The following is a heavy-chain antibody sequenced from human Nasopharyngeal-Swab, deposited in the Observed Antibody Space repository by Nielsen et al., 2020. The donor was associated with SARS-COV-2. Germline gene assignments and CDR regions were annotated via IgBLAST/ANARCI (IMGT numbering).Heavy chain of an antibody. J-gene: IGHJ5*02. CDR2: INAGNGNT. V-gene: IGHV1-3*01. CDR3: ARDTGDCSGGSCYPGRFDP. D-gene: IGHD2-15*01. Sequence: WVRHAPGQRGGWMGWINAGNGNTKYSQKFQGRVTITRDTSASTAYMELSSLRSEDTAVYYCARDTGDCSGGSCYPGRFDPWGQGTLVTVSS.